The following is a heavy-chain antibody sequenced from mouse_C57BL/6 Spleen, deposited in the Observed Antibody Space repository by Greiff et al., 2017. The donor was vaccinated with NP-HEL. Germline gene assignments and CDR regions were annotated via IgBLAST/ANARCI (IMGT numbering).Heavy chain of an antibody. J-gene: IGHJ2*01. V-gene: IGHV1-26*01. CDR3: ARSLGGGLYFDY. Sequence: VQLQQSGPELVKPGASVKISCKASGYTFTDYYMNWVKQSHGKSLEWIGDINPNNGGTSYNQKFKGKATLTVDKSSSTAYMELRSLTSEDSAVYYCARSLGGGLYFDYWGQGTTLTVSS. D-gene: IGHD4-1*01. CDR1: GYTFTDYY. CDR2: INPNNGGT.